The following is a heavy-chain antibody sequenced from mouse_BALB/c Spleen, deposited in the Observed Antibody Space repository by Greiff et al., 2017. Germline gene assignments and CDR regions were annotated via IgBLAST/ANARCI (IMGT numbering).Heavy chain of an antibody. CDR3: ARSDYDYDGHYYAMDY. J-gene: IGHJ4*01. CDR2: INPSTGYT. V-gene: IGHV1-7*01. Sequence: VKLQQSGAELAKPGASVKMSCKASGYTFTSYWMHWVKQRPGQGLEWIGYINPSTGYTEYNQKFKDKATLTADKSSSTAYMQLSSLTSEDSAVYYCARSDYDYDGHYYAMDYWGQGTSVTVSS. D-gene: IGHD2-4*01. CDR1: GYTFTSYW.